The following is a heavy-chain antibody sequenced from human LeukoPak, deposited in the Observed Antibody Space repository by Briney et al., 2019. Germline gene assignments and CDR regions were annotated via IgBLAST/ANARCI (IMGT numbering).Heavy chain of an antibody. CDR2: MHPNSGNT. D-gene: IGHD3-10*01. Sequence: EASVKVSCKASGYTFTSYDINWVRQATGQGLEWMGWMHPNSGNTGYAQKFQDRVTMTRNTSISTAYMELSSLRSDDTAVYYCARVSGIPPSGHDYWGQGTLVTVSS. CDR1: GYTFTSYD. J-gene: IGHJ4*02. CDR3: ARVSGIPPSGHDY. V-gene: IGHV1-8*01.